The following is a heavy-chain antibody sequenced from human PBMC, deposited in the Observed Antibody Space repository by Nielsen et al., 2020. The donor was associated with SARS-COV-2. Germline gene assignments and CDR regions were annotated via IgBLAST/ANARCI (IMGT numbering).Heavy chain of an antibody. CDR3: AREPPSTIAARGWFDP. D-gene: IGHD6-6*01. Sequence: WIRQPPGKGLEWIGSIYYSGSTYYNPSLKSRVTISVDTSKNQFSLKLSSVTAADTAVYYCAREPPSTIAARGWFDPWGQGTLVTVSS. CDR2: IYYSGST. J-gene: IGHJ5*02. V-gene: IGHV4-39*07.